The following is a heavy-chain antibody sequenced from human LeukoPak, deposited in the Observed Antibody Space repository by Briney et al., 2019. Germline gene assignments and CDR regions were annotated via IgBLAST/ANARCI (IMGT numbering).Heavy chain of an antibody. CDR3: ARLPTRLREGYYFYYGLDV. J-gene: IGHJ6*02. D-gene: IGHD3-16*01. Sequence: GGSLRLSCAASGFTFRNYNINWVRQAPGQGLEWASSISSSSSYIHYADSVKGRFSISRDNANNSLYLQMNTLRAEDTAVYYCARLPTRLREGYYFYYGLDVWGQGTTVTVSS. CDR1: GFTFRNYN. V-gene: IGHV3-21*01. CDR2: ISSSSSYI.